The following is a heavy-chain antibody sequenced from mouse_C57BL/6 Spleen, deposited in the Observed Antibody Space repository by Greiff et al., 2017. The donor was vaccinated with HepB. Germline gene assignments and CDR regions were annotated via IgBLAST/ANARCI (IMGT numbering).Heavy chain of an antibody. CDR3: AKNRGYYGSSFDY. D-gene: IGHD1-1*01. CDR1: GFSLTSYG. J-gene: IGHJ2*01. Sequence: VQLVESGPGLVQPSQSLSITCTVSGFSLTSYGVHWVRQPPGKGLEWLGVIWSGGSTDYNAAFISRLSISKDNSKSQVFFKMNSLQADDTAIYYCAKNRGYYGSSFDYWGQGTTLTVSS. CDR2: IWSGGST. V-gene: IGHV2-4*01.